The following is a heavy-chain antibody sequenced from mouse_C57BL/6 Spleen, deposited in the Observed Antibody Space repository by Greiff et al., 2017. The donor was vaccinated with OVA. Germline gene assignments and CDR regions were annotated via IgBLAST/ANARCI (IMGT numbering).Heavy chain of an antibody. D-gene: IGHD1-1*01. V-gene: IGHV1-18*01. J-gene: IGHJ1*03. Sequence: VQLQQSGPELVKPGASVKIPCKASGYTFTDYNMDWVKQSHGKSLEWIGDINPNNGGTIYNQKFKGKATLTVDKSSSTAYMELRSLTSEDTAVYYCARQDSGSSYGWYFDVWGTGTTVTVSS. CDR1: GYTFTDYN. CDR3: ARQDSGSSYGWYFDV. CDR2: INPNNGGT.